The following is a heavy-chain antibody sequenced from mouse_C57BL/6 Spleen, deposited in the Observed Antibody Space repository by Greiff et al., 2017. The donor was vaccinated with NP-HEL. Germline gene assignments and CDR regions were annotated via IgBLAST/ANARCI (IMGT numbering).Heavy chain of an antibody. D-gene: IGHD1-1*01. V-gene: IGHV1-55*01. Sequence: QVQLKQPGAELVKPGASVKMSCKASGYTFTSYWITWVKQRPGQGLEWIGDIYPGSGSTNYNEKFKSKATLTVDTSSSTAYMQLSSRTSEDSAVYYCARWDTTVVDYYAMDYWGQGTSVTVSS. CDR1: GYTFTSYW. CDR3: ARWDTTVVDYYAMDY. J-gene: IGHJ4*01. CDR2: IYPGSGST.